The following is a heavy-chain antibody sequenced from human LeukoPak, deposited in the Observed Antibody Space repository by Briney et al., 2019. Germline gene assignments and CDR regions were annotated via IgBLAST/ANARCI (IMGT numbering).Heavy chain of an antibody. Sequence: SVKVSCKASGGTFSSYAISWVRQAPGQGLEWMGGIIPIFGTANYVQKFQGRVTITTDESTSTAYMELSSLRSEDTAVYYCARAGYSYGPANNWFDPWGQGTLVTVSS. J-gene: IGHJ5*02. CDR3: ARAGYSYGPANNWFDP. CDR2: IIPIFGTA. V-gene: IGHV1-69*05. D-gene: IGHD5-18*01. CDR1: GGTFSSYA.